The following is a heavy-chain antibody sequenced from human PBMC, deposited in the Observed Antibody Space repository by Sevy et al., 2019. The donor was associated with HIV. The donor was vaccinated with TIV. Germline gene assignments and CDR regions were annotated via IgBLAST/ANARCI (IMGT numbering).Heavy chain of an antibody. CDR2: IYYNGHI. D-gene: IGHD1-1*01. V-gene: IGHV4-59*08. Sequence: SETLSLTCTVSGGSITSLYWNWIRQPPGKGLEWIANIYYNGHINYNPSLKCRVTLSLDTSNNQFSLRLSSVTAADTAMYYRAHANARGRGFSWGQGTLVTASS. CDR1: GGSITSLY. J-gene: IGHJ5*02. CDR3: AHANARGRGFS.